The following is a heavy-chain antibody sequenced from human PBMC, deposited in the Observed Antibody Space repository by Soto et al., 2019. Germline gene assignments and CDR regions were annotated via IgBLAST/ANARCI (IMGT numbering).Heavy chain of an antibody. V-gene: IGHV3-7*01. CDR2: IKQDGSEK. J-gene: IGHJ4*02. CDR3: ASTWIQLWAPFDY. D-gene: IGHD5-18*01. CDR1: GFTFSIYW. Sequence: PGGSLRLSCAASGFTFSIYWMSWVRQAPGKGLEWVANIKQDGSEKYYVDSVKGRFTISRDNAKNSLYLQMNSLRAEDTAVYYCASTWIQLWAPFDYWGQGTLVTVSS.